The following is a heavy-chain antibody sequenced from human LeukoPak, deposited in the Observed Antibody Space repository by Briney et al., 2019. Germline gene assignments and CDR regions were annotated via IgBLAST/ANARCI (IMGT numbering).Heavy chain of an antibody. CDR1: GYTFTSYG. J-gene: IGHJ4*02. D-gene: IGHD2-21*01. V-gene: IGHV1-18*01. CDR2: ISNGNT. CDR3: ARGSYYDY. Sequence: ASVKVSCKASGYTFTSYGISWVRQATGQGLEWMGWISNGNTDYAQKFQGRVTMTTDTSTSTAYMELRSLRSDDTALYYCARGSYYDYWGQGTLVTVSS.